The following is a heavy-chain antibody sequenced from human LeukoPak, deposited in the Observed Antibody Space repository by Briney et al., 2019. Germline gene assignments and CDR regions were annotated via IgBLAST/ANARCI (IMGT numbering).Heavy chain of an antibody. Sequence: ASVKVSCKASGYTFTSYGISWVRQAPGQGLEWMGWICAYNGNTNYAQKLQGRVTMTTDTSTSTAYMELRSLRSDDTAVYYCASGHPGYSSGWYPYYFDYWGQGTLVTVSS. D-gene: IGHD6-19*01. J-gene: IGHJ4*02. CDR1: GYTFTSYG. CDR3: ASGHPGYSSGWYPYYFDY. CDR2: ICAYNGNT. V-gene: IGHV1-18*01.